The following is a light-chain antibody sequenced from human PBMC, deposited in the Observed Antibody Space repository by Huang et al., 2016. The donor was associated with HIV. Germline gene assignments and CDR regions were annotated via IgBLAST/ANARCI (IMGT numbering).Light chain of an antibody. CDR1: QRVTSY. CDR2: DAS. Sequence: EIVLTQSPATLSLSAGERATLSCRASQRVTSYLAWYQQKPGQTPRLLISDASDRATGIPTRFSGSGSGTDFTLTINSLEPEDSAVYYCQQRTTWPLSFGGGTKVEIK. CDR3: QQRTTWPLS. J-gene: IGKJ4*01. V-gene: IGKV3-11*01.